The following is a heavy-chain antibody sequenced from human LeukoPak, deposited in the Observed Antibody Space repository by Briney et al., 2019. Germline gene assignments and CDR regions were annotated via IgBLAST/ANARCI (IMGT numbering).Heavy chain of an antibody. J-gene: IGHJ4*02. CDR3: TRGLDRSSWYNY. D-gene: IGHD6-13*01. CDR1: GGSISSYY. CDR2: IYYSGST. V-gene: IGHV4-59*01. Sequence: SETLSLTCTVSGGSISSYYWSWIRQPPGKGLEWIGHIYYSGSTNYNPSLKSRVTISVDTSKNQFSLKLSSVTAADTAVYYCTRGLDRSSWYNYWGQGTLVTVSS.